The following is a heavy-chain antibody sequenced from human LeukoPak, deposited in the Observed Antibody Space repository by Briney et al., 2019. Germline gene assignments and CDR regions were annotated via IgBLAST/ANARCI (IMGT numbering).Heavy chain of an antibody. CDR3: ARDPSNSSGYHAHFDS. CDR1: GYTFSNHG. D-gene: IGHD3-22*01. V-gene: IGHV1-18*01. Sequence: GASVKVSCKASGYTFSNHGISWERQAPGQGLEWMGWISCYNGDTMYAQNVQGRVTMTKDTSTRTAYMGLRSLRSDDTAMYYCARDPSNSSGYHAHFDSWGQGTLVTVSS. CDR2: ISCYNGDT. J-gene: IGHJ4*02.